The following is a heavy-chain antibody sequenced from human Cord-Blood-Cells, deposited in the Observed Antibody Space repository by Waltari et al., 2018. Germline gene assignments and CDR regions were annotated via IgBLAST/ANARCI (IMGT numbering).Heavy chain of an antibody. V-gene: IGHV1-3*01. J-gene: IGHJ4*02. CDR3: ARTPAARVFDY. CDR2: INAGNGNT. CDR1: GYTLPSYA. D-gene: IGHD2-2*01. Sequence: QVQLVQSGAEVKKPGASVKVSCKASGYTLPSYAMHWVRQAPGQRLEWMGWINAGNGNTKYSQKFQGRVTITRDTSASTAYMELSSLRSEDTAVYYCARTPAARVFDYWGQGTLVTVSS.